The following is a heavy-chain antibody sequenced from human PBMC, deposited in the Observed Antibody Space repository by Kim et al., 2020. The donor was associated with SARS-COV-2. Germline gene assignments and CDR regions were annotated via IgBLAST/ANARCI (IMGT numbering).Heavy chain of an antibody. CDR2: IHYTGST. J-gene: IGHJ4*02. D-gene: IGHD6-13*01. CDR3: ARLGSSSWHFDY. V-gene: IGHV4-39*01. CDR1: GGSISSSNYY. Sequence: SETLSLTCTVSGGSISSSNYYCAWIRQPPGKGLEWIGSIHYTGSTYYNPSLKSRVTISVDTSKNQFSLKLTSVTATDTAVYFCARLGSSSWHFDYWGQGTLVSVSS.